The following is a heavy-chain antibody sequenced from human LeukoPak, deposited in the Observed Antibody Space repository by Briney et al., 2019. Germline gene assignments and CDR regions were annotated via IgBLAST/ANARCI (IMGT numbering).Heavy chain of an antibody. CDR3: ARRTVTASYYFDY. V-gene: IGHV4-39*01. CDR1: GGSISSSSYY. CDR2: IYYSGST. D-gene: IGHD2-21*02. Sequence: SETLSLTCTVSGGSISSSSYYWGWIRQPPGKGLEWIGSIYYSGSTYYNPSLKSRVTISVDTSKNQFSLKLSSVTAADTAVYYCARRTVTASYYFDYWGQGTLVTVSS. J-gene: IGHJ4*02.